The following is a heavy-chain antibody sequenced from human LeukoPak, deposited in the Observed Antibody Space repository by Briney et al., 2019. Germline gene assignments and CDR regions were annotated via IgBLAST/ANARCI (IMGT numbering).Heavy chain of an antibody. Sequence: QPGRSLRLSCTASGFTFGDYAMSWVRQAPGKGLEWVGFIRSKAYGGTTEYAASVKGRFTISRDDSKSIAYLQMNSLETEDTAVYYCTRVSGDFWSGYYAFDYWSQGTLVTVSS. J-gene: IGHJ4*02. CDR1: GFTFGDYA. D-gene: IGHD3-3*01. CDR2: IRSKAYGGTT. V-gene: IGHV3-49*04. CDR3: TRVSGDFWSGYYAFDY.